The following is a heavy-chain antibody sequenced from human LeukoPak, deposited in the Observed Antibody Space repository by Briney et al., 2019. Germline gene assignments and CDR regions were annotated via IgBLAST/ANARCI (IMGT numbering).Heavy chain of an antibody. Sequence: ASVKVSCKASGYTFTSYGISWVPQAPGQGLEWMGWISAYNGNTNYAQKLQGRVTMTTDTSTSTAYMELRSLRSDDTAVYYCARARLLWFGEPIPYYFDYWGQGTLVTVSS. V-gene: IGHV1-18*01. D-gene: IGHD3-10*01. CDR2: ISAYNGNT. CDR1: GYTFTSYG. J-gene: IGHJ4*02. CDR3: ARARLLWFGEPIPYYFDY.